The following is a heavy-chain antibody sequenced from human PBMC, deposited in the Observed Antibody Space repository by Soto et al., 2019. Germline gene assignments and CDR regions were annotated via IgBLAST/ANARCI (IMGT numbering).Heavy chain of an antibody. CDR1: GYSFTSYW. J-gene: IGHJ3*02. CDR2: IYPGDSDT. Sequence: PGESLKISCKGSGYSFTSYWIGWVRQMPGKGLEWMGIIYPGDSDTRYSPSFQGQVTISADKSISTAYLQWSSLKASDTAMYYCARQGGDYYYDSSGNDAFDIWGQGTMVTVS. D-gene: IGHD3-22*01. V-gene: IGHV5-51*01. CDR3: ARQGGDYYYDSSGNDAFDI.